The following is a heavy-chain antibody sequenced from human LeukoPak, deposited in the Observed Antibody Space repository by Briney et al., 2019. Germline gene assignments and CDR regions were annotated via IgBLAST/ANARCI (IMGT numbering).Heavy chain of an antibody. Sequence: ASVKVSCKASGYTFTSYGISWVRQAPGQGLEWMGWISAYNGNTNYAQKLQGRVTMTTDTSTSTAYMELRSLRSDDTAVYYCARSLEFYDSSGYGTYGMDVWGQRTTVTVSS. CDR2: ISAYNGNT. CDR1: GYTFTSYG. D-gene: IGHD3-22*01. CDR3: ARSLEFYDSSGYGTYGMDV. J-gene: IGHJ6*02. V-gene: IGHV1-18*01.